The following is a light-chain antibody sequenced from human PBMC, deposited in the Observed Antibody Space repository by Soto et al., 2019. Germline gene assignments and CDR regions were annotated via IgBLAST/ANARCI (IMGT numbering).Light chain of an antibody. V-gene: IGLV3-21*02. CDR1: NIGSKN. Sequence: SCELTQPASVSMAPGRRARITYRGYNIGSKNVHWYQQKPGQAPVLVVYDDTDRPSGIPERFSGSNSGNTATLTIGRVEAGDEADYYCQVWHSSVGVFGTGTKVTVL. CDR2: DDT. J-gene: IGLJ1*01. CDR3: QVWHSSVGV.